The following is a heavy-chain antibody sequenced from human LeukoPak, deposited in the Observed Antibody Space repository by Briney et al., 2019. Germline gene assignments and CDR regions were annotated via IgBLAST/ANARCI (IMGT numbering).Heavy chain of an antibody. J-gene: IGHJ4*02. CDR1: GYSFTSYW. D-gene: IGHD6-13*01. V-gene: IGHV5-10-1*01. CDR3: PRHGDYSTSWYYFDY. CDR2: IAPSDSFT. Sequence: GESLKIPCKGSGYSFTSYWISWVRQMPGKGLEWMGRIAPSDSFTNYSPSFHGHVTISSDKSIRTAYLQWSSLKASDTAIYYCPRHGDYSTSWYYFDYWGQGTLVTVSS.